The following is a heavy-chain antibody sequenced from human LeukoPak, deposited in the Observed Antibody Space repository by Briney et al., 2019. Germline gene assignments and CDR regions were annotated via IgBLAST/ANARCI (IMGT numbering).Heavy chain of an antibody. Sequence: SETLSLTCTVSGASISSYYWSWIRQSPGKGLEWIGYIYYSGRTNYNPSLKSRVTISVDTSKNQFSLKLSSMTAADTAVYYCARAPGHYSSSWYGYFDYWGQGTLVTVSS. J-gene: IGHJ4*02. CDR1: GASISSYY. CDR3: ARAPGHYSSSWYGYFDY. V-gene: IGHV4-59*12. D-gene: IGHD6-13*01. CDR2: IYYSGRT.